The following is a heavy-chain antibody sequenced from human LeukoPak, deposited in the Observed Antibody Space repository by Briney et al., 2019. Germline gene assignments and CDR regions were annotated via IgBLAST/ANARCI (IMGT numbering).Heavy chain of an antibody. J-gene: IGHJ4*02. CDR2: ITQDRKAI. CDR1: GFSVRNSS. V-gene: IGHV3-7*03. CDR3: AKGLLSSSYSEFDY. D-gene: IGHD6-13*01. Sequence: GGSLRLSCAASGFSVRNSSMRWGRQIPGKGLEWVANITQDRKAIYCMDSVKCRFTISRDHAKKTLYLQMNSLRAEDTALYYCAKGLLSSSYSEFDYSGQGTPVTASS.